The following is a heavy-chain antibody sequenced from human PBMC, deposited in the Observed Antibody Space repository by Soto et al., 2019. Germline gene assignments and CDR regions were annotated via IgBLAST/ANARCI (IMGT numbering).Heavy chain of an antibody. Sequence: SXRLSFPASGFVFRSFEMNGFRQAPGKGLEWISYISNSGSAIYYAGSVKGRFTISRDNAKNSLYLQMNSLRAEDTAVYYCARVSGVNMAMGLFEYWGRGTLVNV. D-gene: IGHD5-18*01. J-gene: IGHJ4*02. CDR3: ARVSGVNMAMGLFEY. CDR2: ISNSGSAI. V-gene: IGHV3-48*03. CDR1: GFVFRSFE.